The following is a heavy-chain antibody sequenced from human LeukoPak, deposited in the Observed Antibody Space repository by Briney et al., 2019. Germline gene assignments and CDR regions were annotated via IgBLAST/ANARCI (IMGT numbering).Heavy chain of an antibody. D-gene: IGHD5-18*01. J-gene: IGHJ4*02. CDR1: GGSISSYY. V-gene: IGHV4-59*12. CDR3: ARGRGYSYGYEDY. CDR2: IYYSGST. Sequence: SETLSLTCTVSGGSISSYYWSWIRQPPGKGLEWIGYIYYSGSTNYNPSLKSRVTISVDTSKNQFSLKLSSVTAADTAVYYCARGRGYSYGYEDYWGQGTLVTVSS.